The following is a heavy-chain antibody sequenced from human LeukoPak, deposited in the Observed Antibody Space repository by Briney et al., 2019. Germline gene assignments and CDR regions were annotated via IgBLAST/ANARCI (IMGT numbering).Heavy chain of an antibody. CDR2: ISYDGSNK. J-gene: IGHJ4*02. CDR3: AKVSRGGIVAPPNYFDY. D-gene: IGHD5-12*01. CDR1: GFTFSSYG. Sequence: GGSLRLSCAASGFTFSSYGMHWVRQAPGKGLEWVAVISYDGSNKYYADSVKGRFTISRDNSKNTLYLQMNSLRAEDTAVYYCAKVSRGGIVAPPNYFDYWGQGTLVTVSS. V-gene: IGHV3-30*18.